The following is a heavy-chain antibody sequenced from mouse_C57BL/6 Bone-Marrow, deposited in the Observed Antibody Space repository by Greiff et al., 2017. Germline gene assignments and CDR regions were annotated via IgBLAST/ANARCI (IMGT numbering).Heavy chain of an antibody. Sequence: VQLKQPGAELVKPGASVKMSCKASGYTFTSYWITWVKQRPGQGLEWIGDIYPGSGSTNYNEKFKGKATLTVDTSSSTASMQLSSLTSEASAVYDCAKRLRYYCDYGGQGTTLTVSA. CDR2: IYPGSGST. CDR3: AKRLRYYCDY. J-gene: IGHJ2*01. V-gene: IGHV1-55*01. D-gene: IGHD3-2*02. CDR1: GYTFTSYW.